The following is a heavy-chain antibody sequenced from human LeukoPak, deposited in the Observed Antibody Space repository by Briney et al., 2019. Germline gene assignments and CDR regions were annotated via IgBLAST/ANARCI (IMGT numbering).Heavy chain of an antibody. V-gene: IGHV3-7*04. CDR1: GFTFSSYW. Sequence: GGSLRLSCVVSGFTFSSYWMRWVRQAPGKGLEWVANINQDGSETYYVDSVKGRFTISRDNAKNSLYLQMNSLRAEDTAVYYCARRGGGSNWFDPWGQGTLVTVSS. CDR2: INQDGSET. J-gene: IGHJ5*02. CDR3: ARRGGGSNWFDP. D-gene: IGHD3-16*01.